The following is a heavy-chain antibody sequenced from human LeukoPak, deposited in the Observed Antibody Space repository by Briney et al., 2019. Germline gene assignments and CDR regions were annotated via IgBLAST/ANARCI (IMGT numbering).Heavy chain of an antibody. V-gene: IGHV3-49*04. CDR3: VRESVRDYYFDF. J-gene: IGHJ4*02. Sequence: GGSLRLSCAASGFTFSAYWMAWVRQAPGKGLEWVGFIRSKALYGTSEYAASVEGRFAISRDDSNNIVYLQMNSLKTEDTAVYFCVRESVRDYYFDFWGQGTLVTVSS. CDR2: IRSKALYGTS. CDR1: GFTFSAYW. D-gene: IGHD3-10*02.